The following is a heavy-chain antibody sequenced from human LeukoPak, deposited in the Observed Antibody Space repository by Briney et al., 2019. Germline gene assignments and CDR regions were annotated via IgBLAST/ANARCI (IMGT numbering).Heavy chain of an antibody. CDR1: RGSISGYS. J-gene: IGHJ4*02. CDR3: AREDCSGGSCYSVY. V-gene: IGHV4-59*12. Sequence: SETLSLTCTVSRGSISGYSWSWIRQSPGGGLEWIGYIYYSGDTAYNPSLRSRVTMSVDTSKNQFSLKLSSVTAADTAVYYCAREDCSGGSCYSVYWGQGTLVTVSS. D-gene: IGHD2-15*01. CDR2: IYYSGDT.